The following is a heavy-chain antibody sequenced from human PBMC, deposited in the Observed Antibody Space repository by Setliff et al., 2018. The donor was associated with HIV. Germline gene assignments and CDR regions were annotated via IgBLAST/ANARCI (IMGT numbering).Heavy chain of an antibody. Sequence: SETLSLTCTVSGGSISSHYWTWIRQPPGKGLEWIGYIYYSGSTTYNPSLKSRVAISVDTSKNQFSLKLSSVTAADTAVYYCARGRKIAYYDFWSGYSPEDYWGQGTLVTSPQ. D-gene: IGHD3-3*01. J-gene: IGHJ4*02. CDR1: GGSISSHY. CDR3: ARGRKIAYYDFWSGYSPEDY. V-gene: IGHV4-59*11. CDR2: IYYSGST.